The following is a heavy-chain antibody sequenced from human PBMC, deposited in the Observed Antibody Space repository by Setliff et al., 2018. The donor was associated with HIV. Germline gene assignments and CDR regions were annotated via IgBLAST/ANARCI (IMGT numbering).Heavy chain of an antibody. V-gene: IGHV4-4*08. D-gene: IGHD3-10*01. CDR3: TGDYNSGSYRFDY. CDR1: GGSINNYY. CDR2: IYPNGSP. Sequence: LSLTCTVSGGSINNYYWSWIRQPPGKGLEWVGYIYPNGSPDYPSGNIVYNPSFRSRVTLSLDTSKNQFSLKLTSVTAADAAVYYCTGDYNSGSYRFDYWGQGTPVTVSS. J-gene: IGHJ4*02.